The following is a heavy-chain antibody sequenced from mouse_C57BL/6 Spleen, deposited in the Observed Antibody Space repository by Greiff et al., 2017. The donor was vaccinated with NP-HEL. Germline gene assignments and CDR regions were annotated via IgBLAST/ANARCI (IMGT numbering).Heavy chain of an antibody. D-gene: IGHD2-3*01. V-gene: IGHV3-6*01. Sequence: EVKVEESGPGLVKPSQSLSLTCSVTGYSITSGYYWNWIRQFPGNKLEWMGYISYDGSNNYNPSLKNRISITRDTSKNQFFLKLNSVTTEDTATYYCARASYDGVDYWGQGTTLTVSS. CDR2: ISYDGSN. CDR3: ARASYDGVDY. J-gene: IGHJ2*01. CDR1: GYSITSGYY.